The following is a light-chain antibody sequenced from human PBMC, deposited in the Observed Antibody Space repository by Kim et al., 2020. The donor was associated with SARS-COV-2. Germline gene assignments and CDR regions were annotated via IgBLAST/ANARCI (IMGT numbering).Light chain of an antibody. CDR1: SLRSYY. CDR3: NSRDSSGNHYV. V-gene: IGLV3-19*01. J-gene: IGLJ1*01. Sequence: ALGQTVRITCQGDSLRSYYASWYQQKPRQAPVLVIYGKNNRPSGIPDRFSGSNSGNTASLTITGAQAEDEADYYCNSRDSSGNHYVFGTGTKVTVL. CDR2: GKN.